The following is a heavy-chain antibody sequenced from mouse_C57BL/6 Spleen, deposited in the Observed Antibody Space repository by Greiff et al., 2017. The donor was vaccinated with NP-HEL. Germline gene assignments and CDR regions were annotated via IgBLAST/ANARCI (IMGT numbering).Heavy chain of an antibody. D-gene: IGHD1-1*01. CDR3: ARDTTVVAGGWYFDV. CDR1: GFTFSSYA. CDR2: ISDGGSYT. Sequence: EVMLVESGGGLVKPGGSLKLSCAASGFTFSSYAMSWVRQTPEKRLEWVATISDGGSYTYYPDNVKGRFTISRDNAKNNLYLQMSHLKSEDTAMYYCARDTTVVAGGWYFDVWGTGTTVTVSS. V-gene: IGHV5-4*01. J-gene: IGHJ1*03.